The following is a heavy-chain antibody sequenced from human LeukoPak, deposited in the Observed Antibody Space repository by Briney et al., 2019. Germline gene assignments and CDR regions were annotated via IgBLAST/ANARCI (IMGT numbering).Heavy chain of an antibody. CDR1: GGSISSSSYY. CDR2: IYTSGST. V-gene: IGHV4-39*07. D-gene: IGHD1-26*01. J-gene: IGHJ4*02. CDR3: ARDRVGARTTNDY. Sequence: KPSETLSLTCTVSGGSISSSSYYWGWIRQPPGKGLEWIGSIYTSGSTNYNPSLKSRVTMSVDTSKNQFSLKLSSVTAADTAVYYCARDRVGARTTNDYWGQGTLVTVSS.